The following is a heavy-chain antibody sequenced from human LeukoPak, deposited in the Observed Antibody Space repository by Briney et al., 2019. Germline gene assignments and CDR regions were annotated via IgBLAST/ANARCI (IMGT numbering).Heavy chain of an antibody. CDR2: INHSGST. CDR1: GGPFSGYY. V-gene: IGHV4-34*01. Sequence: SETLSLTCAVYGGPFSGYYWSWIRQPPGKGLEWIGEINHSGSTNYNPSLKSRVTISVDTSKNQFSLKLSSVTAADTAVYYCARGRNCSRGSCYSDFDYWGQGTLVTVSS. J-gene: IGHJ4*02. CDR3: ARGRNCSRGSCYSDFDY. D-gene: IGHD2-15*01.